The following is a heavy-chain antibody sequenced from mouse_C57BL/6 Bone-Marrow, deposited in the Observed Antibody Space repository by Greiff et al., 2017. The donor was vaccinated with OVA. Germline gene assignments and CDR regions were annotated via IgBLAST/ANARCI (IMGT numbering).Heavy chain of an antibody. V-gene: IGHV1-4*01. CDR1: GYTFTSYT. CDR3: ARSEWLLPFFYFDY. Sequence: VQLQQSGAELARPGASVKMSCKASGYTFTSYTMHWVKQRPGQGLEWIGYINTSSGYTKYKQKFKDKATLAADKSSSTAYMQLSSLTSEDSAVYYCARSEWLLPFFYFDYWGQGTTLTVSS. J-gene: IGHJ2*01. D-gene: IGHD2-3*01. CDR2: INTSSGYT.